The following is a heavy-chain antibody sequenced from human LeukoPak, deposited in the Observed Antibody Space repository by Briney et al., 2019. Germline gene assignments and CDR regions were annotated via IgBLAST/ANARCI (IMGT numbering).Heavy chain of an antibody. D-gene: IGHD3-22*01. CDR3: AKDSRIYDSSDCFDY. V-gene: IGHV3-23*01. CDR2: ISGSGGST. CDR1: GFTFSSYA. Sequence: GGSLRLSCAASGFTFSSYAMSWVRRAPGKGLEWVSAISGSGGSTYYADSVKGRFTISRDNSKNTLYLRMNSLRAEDTAVYYCAKDSRIYDSSDCFDYWGQGTLVTVSS. J-gene: IGHJ4*02.